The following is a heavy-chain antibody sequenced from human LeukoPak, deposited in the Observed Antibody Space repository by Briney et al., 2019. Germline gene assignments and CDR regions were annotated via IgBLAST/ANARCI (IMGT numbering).Heavy chain of an antibody. D-gene: IGHD6-13*01. Sequence: PSETLSLTCTVSGGSISNYYWSWIRQPPGKGLEWIGYIYYTGSTYYNPSLKSRVTISVDTSKNQFSLKLSSVTAADTAVYYCARVYYSNSYDYWYFDLWGRGTLVTVSS. J-gene: IGHJ2*01. CDR1: GGSISNYY. CDR3: ARVYYSNSYDYWYFDL. V-gene: IGHV4-59*01. CDR2: IYYTGST.